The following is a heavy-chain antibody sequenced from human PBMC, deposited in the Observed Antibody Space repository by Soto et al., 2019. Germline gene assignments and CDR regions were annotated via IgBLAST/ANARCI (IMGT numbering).Heavy chain of an antibody. CDR1: AFTFRSYT. CDR3: ARDRDSSYFPPPYYFDS. CDR2: ISYGGSKT. V-gene: IGHV3-30*04. D-gene: IGHD4-4*01. J-gene: IGHJ4*02. Sequence: GGSLRLSCAASAFTFRSYTMHWVRQAPGKGLEWVATISYGGSKTNYADSVRGRFTISRDNSKSTLFLQMDSLRPEDTAVYSCARDRDSSYFPPPYYFDSWGQGTLVTVSS.